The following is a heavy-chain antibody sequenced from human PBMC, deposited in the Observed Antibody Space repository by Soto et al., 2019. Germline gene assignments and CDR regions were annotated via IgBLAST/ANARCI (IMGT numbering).Heavy chain of an antibody. CDR2: INPSGGST. CDR3: TRGRQYYRYAMDV. CDR1: GYTFTDYF. D-gene: IGHD1-26*01. V-gene: IGHV1-46*03. Sequence: QVQVVQSGAEVKKPGASVRISCKASGYTFTDYFIHWVRQAPGQGLEWMGRINPSGGSTTKAQKFQGRITMTGDTSTSTAYIELSSLRSDDTAVYYCTRGRQYYRYAMDVWGQGTTVTVSS. J-gene: IGHJ6*02.